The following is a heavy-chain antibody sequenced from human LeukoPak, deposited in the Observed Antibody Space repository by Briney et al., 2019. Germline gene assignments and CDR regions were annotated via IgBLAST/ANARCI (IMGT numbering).Heavy chain of an antibody. V-gene: IGHV4-34*01. Sequence: SETLSLTCAVYGGSFSGYYWSWIRQPPGKGLEWIGEINHSESTNYNPSLKSRVTISVDTSKNQFSLKLSSVTAADTAVYYCARGPKYYYYYYGMDVWGQGTTVTVSS. CDR2: INHSEST. CDR3: ARGPKYYYYYYGMDV. J-gene: IGHJ6*02. CDR1: GGSFSGYY.